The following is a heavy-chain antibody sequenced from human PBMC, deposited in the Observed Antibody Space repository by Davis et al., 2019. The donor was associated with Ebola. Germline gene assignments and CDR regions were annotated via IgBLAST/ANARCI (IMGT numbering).Heavy chain of an antibody. Sequence: GESLKISCAASGFTFSSYWMSWVRQAPGKGLEWVSTISATGIGSYYADSVKGRFTISRDNPKSTLYLQMNSLRAEDTAVYYCARDPVRKYSSSVLDVWGQGTTVTVSS. CDR1: GFTFSSYW. CDR3: ARDPVRKYSSSVLDV. J-gene: IGHJ6*02. V-gene: IGHV3-23*01. D-gene: IGHD6-6*01. CDR2: ISATGIGS.